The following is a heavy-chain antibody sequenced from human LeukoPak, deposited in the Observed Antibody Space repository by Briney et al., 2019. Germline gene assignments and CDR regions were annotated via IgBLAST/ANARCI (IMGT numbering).Heavy chain of an antibody. Sequence: EASVKVSCKTSGYTFTSFDINWVRQAAGQGLEWLGWMNPYTGKTGYAQKFQGRVTFTGDTSIRTAYMEVSSLTSEDTAVYYCAKVMPLYQLQWGLYDYWGQGTLVTVSS. D-gene: IGHD2-2*01. J-gene: IGHJ4*02. CDR3: AKVMPLYQLQWGLYDY. CDR1: GYTFTSFD. V-gene: IGHV1-8*03. CDR2: MNPYTGKT.